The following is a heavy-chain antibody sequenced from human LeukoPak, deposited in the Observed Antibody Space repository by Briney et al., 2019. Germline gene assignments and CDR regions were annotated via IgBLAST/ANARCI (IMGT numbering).Heavy chain of an antibody. CDR3: ARVGLHRQQFEVDY. V-gene: IGHV3-23*01. Sequence: GGSLRLSCGASGFTFSSYGMSWVRQAPGKGLEWVSAISGSGGSTYYADSVKGRFTISRDNSKNTLYLQMNSLRAEDTAVYYCARVGLHRQQFEVDYWGQGTLVTVSS. CDR1: GFTFSSYG. CDR2: ISGSGGST. D-gene: IGHD4-11*01. J-gene: IGHJ4*02.